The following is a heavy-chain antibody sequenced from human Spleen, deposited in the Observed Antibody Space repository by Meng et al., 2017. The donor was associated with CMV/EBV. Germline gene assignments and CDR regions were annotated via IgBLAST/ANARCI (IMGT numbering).Heavy chain of an antibody. J-gene: IGHJ4*02. CDR1: GFSVGNYS. D-gene: IGHD3-9*01. CDR3: TRDLHDDVLTGDGY. Sequence: GGSLRLSCGASGFSVGNYSINWVRQAPGKGLEWLSYISSKSRTIYYADSVKGRFTISRDDSRSIAYLQMNSLKIEDSGLYYCTRDLHDDVLTGDGYWGQGTLVTVSS. V-gene: IGHV3-48*04. CDR2: ISSKSRTI.